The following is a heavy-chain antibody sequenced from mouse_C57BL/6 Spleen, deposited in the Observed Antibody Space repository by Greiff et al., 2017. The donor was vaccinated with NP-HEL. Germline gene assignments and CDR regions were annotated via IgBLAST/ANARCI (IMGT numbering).Heavy chain of an antibody. D-gene: IGHD1-1*01. CDR2: IWRGGST. J-gene: IGHJ2*01. V-gene: IGHV2-5*01. Sequence: QVQLQQSGPGLVQPSQSLSITCTVSGFSLTSYGVHWVRQSPGKGLEWLGVIWRGGSTDYNAAFMSRLSITKDNSKSQVFFKMNSLQADDTAIYYCAKIGKFDGSSLYYFDYWGQGTTLTVSS. CDR3: AKIGKFDGSSLYYFDY. CDR1: GFSLTSYG.